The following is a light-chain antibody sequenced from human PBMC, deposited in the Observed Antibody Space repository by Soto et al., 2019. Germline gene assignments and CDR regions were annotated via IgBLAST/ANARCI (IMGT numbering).Light chain of an antibody. CDR3: SSYPDTCTLV. J-gene: IGLJ1*01. CDR2: EVS. V-gene: IGLV2-14*01. Sequence: QSALTQPASVSGSPGQSITISCTGTSSDVGGYNYVSWYQQHPDKAHKLILYEVSNRPSGVSNRFSGSKSGNTASLTISGLQTEAGADYYCSSYPDTCTLVFGTGTKLTVL. CDR1: SSDVGGYNY.